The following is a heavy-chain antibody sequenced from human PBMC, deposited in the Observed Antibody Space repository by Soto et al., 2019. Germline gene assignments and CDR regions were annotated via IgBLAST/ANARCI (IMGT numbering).Heavy chain of an antibody. CDR1: GFTFDDYA. J-gene: IGHJ4*02. CDR3: AKAIGVVVPAAMPGMITFGGVISN. Sequence: EVQLVESGGGLVQPGRSLRLSCAASGFTFDDYAMHWVRQAPGKGLEWVSGISWNSGSIGYADSVKGRFTISRDNAKNSLYMQLNCLSAEDTALYYCAKAIGVVVPAAMPGMITFGGVISNWGQGTLGTVSS. V-gene: IGHV3-9*01. D-gene: IGHD2-2*01. CDR2: ISWNSGSI.